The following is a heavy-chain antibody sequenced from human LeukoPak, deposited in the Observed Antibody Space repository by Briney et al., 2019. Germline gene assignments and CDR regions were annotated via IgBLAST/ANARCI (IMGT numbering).Heavy chain of an antibody. J-gene: IGHJ4*02. CDR3: AKAGIAVASDPTADY. CDR1: GFIFSIYS. V-gene: IGHV3-48*01. Sequence: GGSLRLSCEASGFIFSIYSMSWVRQAPGKGLECISYISSSSSTIYYADSVKGRFTISRDNVKNSVYLEMNSLRAEDTALYYCAKAGIAVASDPTADYWGQGTLVTVSS. D-gene: IGHD6-19*01. CDR2: ISSSSSTI.